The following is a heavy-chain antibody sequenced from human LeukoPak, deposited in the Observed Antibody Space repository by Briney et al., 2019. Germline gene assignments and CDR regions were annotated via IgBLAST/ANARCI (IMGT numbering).Heavy chain of an antibody. V-gene: IGHV3-74*01. CDR3: ASYLTSTPSGMDV. CDR2: ISTDGSST. CDR1: GFTFSSYC. D-gene: IGHD2/OR15-2a*01. Sequence: GRSLRLSCPASGFTFSSYCMHWLLQSPGKLPVWVSRISTDGSSTSYADSLKGRFTISRDNGKNTLYLQLTSLRAEDPAVYYCASYLTSTPSGMDVWGQGTTVTVSS. J-gene: IGHJ6*02.